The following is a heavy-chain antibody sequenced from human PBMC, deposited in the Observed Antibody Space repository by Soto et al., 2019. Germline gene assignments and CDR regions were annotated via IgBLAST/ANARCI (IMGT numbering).Heavy chain of an antibody. Sequence: QITLKESGPTLVKPTQTLTLTCTFSGFSFSTSGVGVGWIRQPPGKALEWLALIYWDDDKRYSPSLKSSLTITKATSKNQVVLTMTNIDPVDTATYFCAHAGLDGSGSYYNPAFDYWGQGTLVTVSS. V-gene: IGHV2-5*02. CDR1: GFSFSTSGVG. CDR2: IYWDDDK. D-gene: IGHD3-10*01. J-gene: IGHJ4*02. CDR3: AHAGLDGSGSYYNPAFDY.